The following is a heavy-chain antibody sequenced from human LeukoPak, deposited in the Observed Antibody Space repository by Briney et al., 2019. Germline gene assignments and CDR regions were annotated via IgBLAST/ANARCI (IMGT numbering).Heavy chain of an antibody. CDR1: GFTFSSYS. V-gene: IGHV3-74*01. Sequence: GSLRLSCAASGFTFSSYSMHWVRQAPGRGLVWVSRINSDDSSATYADSVKGRFTISRDNAKNMLYLQMNSLSADDTAVYYCTRDLIYGGQGTLVTVSS. J-gene: IGHJ4*02. CDR3: TRDLIY. CDR2: INSDDSSA. D-gene: IGHD2/OR15-2a*01.